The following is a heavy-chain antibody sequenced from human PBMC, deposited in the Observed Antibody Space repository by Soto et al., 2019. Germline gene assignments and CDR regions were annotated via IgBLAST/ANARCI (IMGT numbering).Heavy chain of an antibody. Sequence: GGSLRLSCAASGFTFSSYAMHWVRQAPGKGLEWVAVISYDGSNKYYADSVKGRFTISRDNSKNTLYLQMNSLRAEDTAVYYCARGRGYCGGTNCYLDYWGQGALVTVSS. V-gene: IGHV3-30-3*01. D-gene: IGHD2-21*01. CDR2: ISYDGSNK. CDR1: GFTFSSYA. J-gene: IGHJ4*02. CDR3: ARGRGYCGGTNCYLDY.